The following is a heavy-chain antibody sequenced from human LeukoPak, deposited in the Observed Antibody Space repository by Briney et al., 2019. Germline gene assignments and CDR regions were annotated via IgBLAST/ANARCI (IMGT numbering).Heavy chain of an antibody. Sequence: ASVTVSCKVSGYTLTELSMHWVRQAPGKGLEWMGGFDPEVGETIYAQKFQGRVTMTEDTSTDTAYMELSSLRSEDTAVYYCATVAYNWNVGTFDYWGQGTLVTVSS. V-gene: IGHV1-24*01. CDR1: GYTLTELS. CDR2: FDPEVGET. D-gene: IGHD1-1*01. J-gene: IGHJ4*02. CDR3: ATVAYNWNVGTFDY.